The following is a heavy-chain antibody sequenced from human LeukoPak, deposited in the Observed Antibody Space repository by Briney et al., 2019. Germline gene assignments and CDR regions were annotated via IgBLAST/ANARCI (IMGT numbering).Heavy chain of an antibody. CDR2: ISAYNGNT. J-gene: IGHJ4*02. CDR3: AGDLLDIVVVPAAMPLDY. CDR1: GYTFTSYG. V-gene: IGHV1-18*01. Sequence: ASVKVSCKASGYTFTSYGISWVRQAPGQGLEWMGWISAYNGNTNYAQKLQGRVTMTTVTSTSTAYMELRSLRSDDTAVYYCAGDLLDIVVVPAAMPLDYWGQGTLVTVSS. D-gene: IGHD2-2*01.